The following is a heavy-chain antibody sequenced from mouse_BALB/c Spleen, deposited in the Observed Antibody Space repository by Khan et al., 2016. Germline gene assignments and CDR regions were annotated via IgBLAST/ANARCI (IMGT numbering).Heavy chain of an antibody. CDR3: ARTRRYDGYFDY. V-gene: IGHV3-2*02. CDR2: ISYSGNT. CDR1: GYSITSDYA. D-gene: IGHD2-14*01. Sequence: EVQLQESGPGLVKPSQSLSLTCTVTGYSITSDYAWNWIRQFPGNKLEWMGYISYSGNTTYNPSLKSRISITRATSKNQFFLQLNSLTTEDTATYYCARTRRYDGYFDYWGQGTTLTVSS. J-gene: IGHJ2*01.